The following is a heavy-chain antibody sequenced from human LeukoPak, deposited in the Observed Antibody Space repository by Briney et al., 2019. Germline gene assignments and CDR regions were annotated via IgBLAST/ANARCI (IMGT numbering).Heavy chain of an antibody. CDR2: ISSSGTVI. V-gene: IGHV3-48*03. D-gene: IGHD7-27*01. CDR1: GFTFSDYE. Sequence: GGSLRLSCAASGFTFSDYEMNWVRQAPGKGLEWVSYISSSGTVIHYADAVKGRFTISRDNAENSLYLQMNSLRAVDTAVYYCARDGDRTSSGFRPHYFDYWGQGTLVTVSS. J-gene: IGHJ4*02. CDR3: ARDGDRTSSGFRPHYFDY.